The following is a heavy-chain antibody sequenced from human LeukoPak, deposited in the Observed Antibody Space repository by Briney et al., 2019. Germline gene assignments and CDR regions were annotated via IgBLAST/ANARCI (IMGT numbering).Heavy chain of an antibody. CDR2: ISGSGGST. CDR1: GFTFSSYG. CDR3: ARGIDY. J-gene: IGHJ4*02. V-gene: IGHV3-23*01. Sequence: GGSLRLSCAASGFTFSSYGMSWVRQAPGKGLEWVSAISGSGGSTYYADSVRGRFTISRDTSKNMVFLQMNSLRVEDTAVYYCARGIDYWGRGTLVTVSS.